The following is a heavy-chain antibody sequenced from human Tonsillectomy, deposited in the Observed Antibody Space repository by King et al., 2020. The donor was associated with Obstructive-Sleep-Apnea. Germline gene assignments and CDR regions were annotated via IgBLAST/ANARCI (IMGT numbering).Heavy chain of an antibody. D-gene: IGHD5-12*01. V-gene: IGHV3-7*03. CDR3: ARAGNVATVDY. CDR2: INEHGSEK. CDR1: GFTFSYYW. Sequence: EVQLVESGGGLVQPGGSLRLSCTASGFTFSYYWMSWVRQAPGKGLEWVANINEHGSEKFYVDSLEGRFTISRDNARNSLFLQLNSLRGDDTAVYYCARAGNVATVDYWGQGTLVTVYS. J-gene: IGHJ4*02.